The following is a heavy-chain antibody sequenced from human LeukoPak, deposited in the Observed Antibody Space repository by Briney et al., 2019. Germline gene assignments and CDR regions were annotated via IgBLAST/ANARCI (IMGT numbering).Heavy chain of an antibody. CDR2: INTDGSST. CDR1: GFTFSSYW. V-gene: IGHV3-74*01. CDR3: ARGITGTAGYYYYMDV. D-gene: IGHD1-20*01. Sequence: GGSLRLSCAASGFTFSSYWMRWVRQAPGKGLVWVSRINTDGSSTSYADSVKGRFTISRDNAKNTLYLQMNSLRAEDTAVYYCARGITGTAGYYYYMDVWGKGTTVTVSS. J-gene: IGHJ6*03.